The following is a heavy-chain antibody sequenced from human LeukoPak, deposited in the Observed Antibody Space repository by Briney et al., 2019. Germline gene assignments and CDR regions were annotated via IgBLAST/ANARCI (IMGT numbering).Heavy chain of an antibody. J-gene: IGHJ4*02. CDR2: FDPEDGET. Sequence: ASVKVSCKVSGYTLTELSMHWVRQAPGKGLEWMGGFDPEDGETIYAQKFQGRVTMTEDTSTNTAYMELSSLRSEDTAVYYCATDIIGSSWYYLDYWGQGTLATVSS. CDR1: GYTLTELS. D-gene: IGHD6-13*01. CDR3: ATDIIGSSWYYLDY. V-gene: IGHV1-24*01.